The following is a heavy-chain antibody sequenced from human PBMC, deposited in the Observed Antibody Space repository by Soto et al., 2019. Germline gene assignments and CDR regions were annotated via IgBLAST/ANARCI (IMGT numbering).Heavy chain of an antibody. CDR3: ATDLERRNWFDP. CDR1: GYTLTEFS. V-gene: IGHV1-24*01. J-gene: IGHJ5*02. Sequence: ASVKVSCKVSGYTLTEFSMHWVRQAPGKGLEWMGGFDPEDGETIYAQKFQGRVTMTEDTSTDTAYMELSSLRSEDTAVYYCATDLERRNWFDPWGQGALVTVSS. D-gene: IGHD1-1*01. CDR2: FDPEDGET.